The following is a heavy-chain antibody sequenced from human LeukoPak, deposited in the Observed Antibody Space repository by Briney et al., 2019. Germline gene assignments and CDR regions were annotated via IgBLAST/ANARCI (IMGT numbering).Heavy chain of an antibody. CDR3: AKGRTGTTRFQWPDAFDI. CDR2: ISYDGSNK. J-gene: IGHJ3*02. D-gene: IGHD1-1*01. Sequence: PGGSLRLSCAASGITFSSYAMYWVRQAPGKGLEWVAVISYDGSNKYYADSVKGRFTISRDNSKNTLYLQMNSLRAEDTAVYYCAKGRTGTTRFQWPDAFDIWGQGTMVTVSS. CDR1: GITFSSYA. V-gene: IGHV3-30-3*01.